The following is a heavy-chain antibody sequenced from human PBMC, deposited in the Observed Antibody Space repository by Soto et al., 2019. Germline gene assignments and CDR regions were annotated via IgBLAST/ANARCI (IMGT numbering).Heavy chain of an antibody. CDR3: ARRPPCSLNSCPFDV. CDR2: INAGNGNT. D-gene: IGHD2-2*01. Sequence: EASVKVSCKTSGFTFASYVMHWVRQASGQRLEWMGWINAGNGNTKYSQKFQGRVTITRDTSASTVYMELSSLRPEDTAVYFCARRPPCSLNSCPFDVWGQGILVTVSS. CDR1: GFTFASYV. V-gene: IGHV1-3*01. J-gene: IGHJ4*01.